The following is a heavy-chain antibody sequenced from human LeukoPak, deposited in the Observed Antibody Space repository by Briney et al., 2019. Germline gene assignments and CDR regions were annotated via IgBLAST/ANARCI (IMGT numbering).Heavy chain of an antibody. CDR2: ISSSSSYI. CDR3: ARDWSYYGSGSTL. Sequence: GGSLRLSCAASGFTFSSYSMNWVRQAPGKGLEWVSPISSSSSYIYYADSVKGRFTISRDNAKNSLYLQMNSLRAEDTAVYYCARDWSYYGSGSTLWGQGTLVTVSS. D-gene: IGHD3-10*01. V-gene: IGHV3-21*01. CDR1: GFTFSSYS. J-gene: IGHJ4*02.